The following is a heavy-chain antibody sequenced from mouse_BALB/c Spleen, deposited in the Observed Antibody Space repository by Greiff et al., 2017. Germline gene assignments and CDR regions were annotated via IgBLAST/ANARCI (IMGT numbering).Heavy chain of an antibody. V-gene: IGHV5-17*02. CDR3: ARSSSYGYFDV. CDR2: ISSGSSTI. J-gene: IGHJ1*01. D-gene: IGHD1-1*01. Sequence: EVQLQESGGGLVQPGGSRKFSCAASGFTFSSFGMHWVRQAPEQGLEWVAYISSGSSTIYYADTVKGRFTISRDNPKNTLFLQMTSLRSEDTAMYYCARSSSYGYFDVWGAGTTVTVSS. CDR1: GFTFSSFG.